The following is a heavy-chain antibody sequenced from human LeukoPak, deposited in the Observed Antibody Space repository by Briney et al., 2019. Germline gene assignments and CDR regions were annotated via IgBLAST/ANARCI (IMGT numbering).Heavy chain of an antibody. D-gene: IGHD3-3*01. Sequence: SETLSLTCTVYGGSISSYYWSWIRQPAGKGLEWIRRIYTSGSTNYNPSLKSRVTMSVDTSKNQFSLKLSSVTAADTAVYYCARENYDFWSGAPHFDYWGQGTLVTVSS. CDR1: GGSISSYY. CDR2: IYTSGST. CDR3: ARENYDFWSGAPHFDY. V-gene: IGHV4-4*07. J-gene: IGHJ4*02.